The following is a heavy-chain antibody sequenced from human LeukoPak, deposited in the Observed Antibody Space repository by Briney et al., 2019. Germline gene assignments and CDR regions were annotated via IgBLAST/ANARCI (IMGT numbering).Heavy chain of an antibody. J-gene: IGHJ5*02. D-gene: IGHD6-13*01. V-gene: IGHV4-59*08. CDR1: GGSISSYY. CDR3: ARHFAYSSSWYPYNWFDP. CDR2: IYYSGST. Sequence: PSETLSLTCTVSGGSISSYYWSWIRQPPGKGLEWIGYIYYSGSTNYNPSLKSRVTISVDTSKNQFSLKLSSVTAADTAVYYCARHFAYSSSWYPYNWFDPWGQGTLVTVSS.